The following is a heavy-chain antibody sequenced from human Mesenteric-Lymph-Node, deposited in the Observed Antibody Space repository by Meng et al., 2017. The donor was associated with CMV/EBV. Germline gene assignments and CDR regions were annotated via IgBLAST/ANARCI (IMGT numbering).Heavy chain of an antibody. Sequence: SRTAAGFTFSDYYVSWIRQAPGKGLEWVSYISGSDSTIYYADSVKGRFTISRDNAKNSLYLQMNSLRAEDTAVYYCGKGRLDYYFDYWGQGTLVTVSS. CDR2: ISGSDSTI. CDR1: GFTFSDYY. V-gene: IGHV3-11*04. J-gene: IGHJ4*02. D-gene: IGHD3/OR15-3a*01. CDR3: GKGRLDYYFDY.